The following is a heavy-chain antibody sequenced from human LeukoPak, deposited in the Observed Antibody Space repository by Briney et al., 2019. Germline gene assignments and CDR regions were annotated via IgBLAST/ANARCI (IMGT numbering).Heavy chain of an antibody. CDR3: AGSQWLVSHYMDV. D-gene: IGHD6-19*01. J-gene: IGHJ6*03. V-gene: IGHV4-39*01. CDR1: GGSISSSSYY. CDR2: IYYSGST. Sequence: SETLSLTCTVSGGSISSSSYYWGWIRQPPGKGLEWIGSIYYSGSTYYNPSLKSRVTISVDTSKNQFSLKLSSVTAADTAVYYCAGSQWLVSHYMDVWGKGTTATISS.